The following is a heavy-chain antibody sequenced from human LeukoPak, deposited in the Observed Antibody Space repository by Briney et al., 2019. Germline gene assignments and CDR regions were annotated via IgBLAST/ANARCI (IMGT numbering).Heavy chain of an antibody. V-gene: IGHV1-69*13. CDR2: IIPIFGTA. CDR1: GYTFTDNV. Sequence: ASVKVSCKTSGYTFTDNVISWVRQAPGQGLEWMGGIIPIFGTANYAQKFQGRVTITADESTSTAYMELSSLRSEDTAVYYCARDGRGSSAYVMDVWGKGTTVTISS. J-gene: IGHJ6*04. D-gene: IGHD1-26*01. CDR3: ARDGRGSSAYVMDV.